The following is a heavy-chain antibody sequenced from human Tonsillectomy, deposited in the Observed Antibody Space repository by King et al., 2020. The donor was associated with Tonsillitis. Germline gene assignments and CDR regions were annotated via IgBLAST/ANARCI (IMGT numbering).Heavy chain of an antibody. CDR1: AYTFTDFY. J-gene: IGHJ4*02. V-gene: IGHV1-2*02. Sequence: QLVQSGAEVKKPGASVNLSCKASAYTFTDFYIHWVRQAPGQGLEWMGWINPKSDGTNYAQKVQGRVTMTRDTSISTAYMELSSLTSDDTAVYYCARGGELTYWGQGTRVTVPT. CDR2: INPKSDGT. D-gene: IGHD3-10*01. CDR3: ARGGELTY.